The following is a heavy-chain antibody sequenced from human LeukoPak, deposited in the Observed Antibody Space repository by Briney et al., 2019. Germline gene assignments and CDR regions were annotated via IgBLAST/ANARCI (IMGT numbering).Heavy chain of an antibody. Sequence: KPSETLSLTCTVSGGSISSYYWSWIRQPSGKGLERIGYIYYSGSTNYNPSLKSRVTISVDTSKNQFSLKLSSVTAADTAVYYCARDRGTIFGVATPNYFDYWGQGTLVTVSS. CDR2: IYYSGST. CDR1: GGSISSYY. J-gene: IGHJ4*02. D-gene: IGHD3-3*01. CDR3: ARDRGTIFGVATPNYFDY. V-gene: IGHV4-59*01.